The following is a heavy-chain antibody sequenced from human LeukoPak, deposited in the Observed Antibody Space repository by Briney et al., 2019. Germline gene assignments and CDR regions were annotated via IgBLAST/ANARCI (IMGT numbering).Heavy chain of an antibody. CDR2: IYYSGST. CDR3: ARDKKKGPGSSWENYYYYGMDV. D-gene: IGHD3-10*01. J-gene: IGHJ6*04. Sequence: PSETLSLTCTVSGGSISSGGYYWSWIRQHPGKGLEWIGYIYYSGSTYYNPSLKSRVTISVDTSKNQFSLKLSSVTAADTAVYYCARDKKKGPGSSWENYYYYGMDVWGKGTTVTVSS. V-gene: IGHV4-31*03. CDR1: GGSISSGGYY.